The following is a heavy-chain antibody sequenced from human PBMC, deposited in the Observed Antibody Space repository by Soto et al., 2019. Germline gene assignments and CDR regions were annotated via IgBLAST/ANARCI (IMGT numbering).Heavy chain of an antibody. CDR3: ARDIWSGDYKWFDS. V-gene: IGHV3-30*03. D-gene: IGHD3-3*01. CDR2: ISNDGGTQ. CDR1: GFTFSTYA. Sequence: VQLLEPGGDLVQPGGSLRLSCAASGFTFSTYAMSWVRQAPGKGLEWVAFISNDGGTQFYVDSVKGRFTVSRDNSKNTVDLQMNSLRAEDTALYFCARDIWSGDYKWFDSWGQGTLVTVSS. J-gene: IGHJ5*01.